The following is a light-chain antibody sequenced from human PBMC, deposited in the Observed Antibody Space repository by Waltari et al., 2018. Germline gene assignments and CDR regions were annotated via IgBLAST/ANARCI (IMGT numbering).Light chain of an antibody. V-gene: IGLV3-21*04. CDR1: NIGGKS. CDR3: QVWGDDSGRYVI. J-gene: IGLJ2*01. CDR2: YNT. Sequence: SYVLTQPPSMSVAPGKTARITCGGSNIGGKSVQWYQQKQGQAPVLVMHYNTERPSGIPEQFCGSNSGNTATLSINRVETGDEADYYCQVWGDDSGRYVIFGGGTKLTVL.